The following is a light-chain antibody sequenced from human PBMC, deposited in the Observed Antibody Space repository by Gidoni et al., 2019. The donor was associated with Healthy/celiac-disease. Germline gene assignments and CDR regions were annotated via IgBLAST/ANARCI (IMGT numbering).Light chain of an antibody. CDR2: AAS. J-gene: IGKJ1*01. CDR3: QQSYSTPRT. V-gene: IGKV1-39*01. CDR1: QSISSY. Sequence: DIQMNQSPSSLSASVGDRVTITCRASQSISSYLNWYQQKPGKAPKLLIYAASSLQSGVPSSFSGSGSGTDFTLTISSLQPEYFATYYCQQSYSTPRTFGQGTKVEIK.